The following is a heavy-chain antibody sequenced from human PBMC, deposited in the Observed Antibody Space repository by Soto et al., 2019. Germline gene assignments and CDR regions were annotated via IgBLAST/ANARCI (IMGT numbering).Heavy chain of an antibody. CDR3: ARKSYSDSTGYDYFDY. CDR1: GFSFSSSD. CDR2: INYSGRYM. D-gene: IGHD3-22*01. V-gene: IGHV3-21*06. J-gene: IGHJ4*02. Sequence: AGGSLRLSCATSGFSFSSSDMTWVRQAPGKGLEYVSSINYSGRYMFYAGSLRGRFTVSRDNAKNSLYLQMNSLRAEDTAVYYCARKSYSDSTGYDYFDYWGQGTRVTVSS.